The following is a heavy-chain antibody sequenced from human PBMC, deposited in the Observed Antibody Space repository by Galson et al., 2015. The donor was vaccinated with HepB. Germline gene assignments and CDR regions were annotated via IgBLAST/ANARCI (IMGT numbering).Heavy chain of an antibody. D-gene: IGHD1-26*01. Sequence: SLRLSCAASGFTFSSYAMYWVRQAPGKGLEWVSGVSGSGDNTYYADSVKGRFTISRDNSKNTLYLQMNSLRAEDTAVYYCARAPGHGATHDAFDIWGQGTMVTVSS. J-gene: IGHJ3*02. CDR1: GFTFSSYA. CDR2: VSGSGDNT. CDR3: ARAPGHGATHDAFDI. V-gene: IGHV3-23*01.